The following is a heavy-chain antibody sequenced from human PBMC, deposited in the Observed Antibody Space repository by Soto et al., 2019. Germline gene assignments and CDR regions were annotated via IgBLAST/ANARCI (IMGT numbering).Heavy chain of an antibody. D-gene: IGHD3-22*01. J-gene: IGHJ3*01. CDR3: ARSSGRFEADAFDL. CDR2: ISRSGDTI. CDR1: VFRLSDYE. V-gene: IGHV3-11*01. Sequence: GPLRLSCAVSVFRLSDYEMSWIRQAPGKGPEWVSFISRSGDTIYYVDSVKGRFSISRDNAKNSVYLQVRSLRVEDTAAYFCARSSGRFEADAFDLWGQGTMVTVSS.